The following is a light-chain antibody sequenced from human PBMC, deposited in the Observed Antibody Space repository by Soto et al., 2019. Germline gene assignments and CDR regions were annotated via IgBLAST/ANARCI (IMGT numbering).Light chain of an antibody. CDR1: QSVSSIY. Sequence: EIVLTQSPGTLSLSPGERATLSCRASQSVSSIYLAWYQQKPGQAPRLLIYGASSRATGIPDRFSGSGSGTDFTLIISRLEPEDFAVYYCQQYGSSPWTFGQGTKVEIK. J-gene: IGKJ1*01. CDR2: GAS. V-gene: IGKV3-20*01. CDR3: QQYGSSPWT.